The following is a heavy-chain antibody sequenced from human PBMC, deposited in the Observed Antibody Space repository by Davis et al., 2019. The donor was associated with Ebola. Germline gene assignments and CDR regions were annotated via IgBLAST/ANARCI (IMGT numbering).Heavy chain of an antibody. V-gene: IGHV3-23*01. CDR1: VITFSSYA. CDR3: VKDRRWFDFSFVLAY. CDR2: ISGSGGST. J-gene: IGHJ4*02. D-gene: IGHD3-10*01. Sequence: PGGSLRLSCTDSVITFSSYAMTWVRQAPGKGLEWVSAISGSGGSTYYADSVKGRFTISRDNSKSTLFLQMSRLRTEDTAVYYCVKDRRWFDFSFVLAYWGQGALVTVSS.